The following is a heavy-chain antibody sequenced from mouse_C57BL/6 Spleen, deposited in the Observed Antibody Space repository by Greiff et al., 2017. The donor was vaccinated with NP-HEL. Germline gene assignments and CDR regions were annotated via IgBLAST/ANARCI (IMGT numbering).Heavy chain of an antibody. Sequence: EVQLQQSGPELVKPGASVKISCKASGYTFTDYYMNWVKQSHGKSLEWIGDINPNNGGTSYNQKFKGKATLTVDKSSSTAYMELRSLTSEDSAVYYCTIFYGSPYYYAMDYLGQGASVTVSS. CDR2: INPNNGGT. CDR1: GYTFTDYY. V-gene: IGHV1-26*01. CDR3: TIFYGSPYYYAMDY. J-gene: IGHJ4*01. D-gene: IGHD1-1*01.